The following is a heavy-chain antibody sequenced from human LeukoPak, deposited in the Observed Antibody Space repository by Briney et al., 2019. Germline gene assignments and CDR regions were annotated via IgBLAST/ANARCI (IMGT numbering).Heavy chain of an antibody. CDR3: ARAPHQYQLLNFDY. CDR2: IYYSGST. D-gene: IGHD2-2*01. V-gene: IGHV4-59*01. Sequence: PSQTLSLTCTVSGGSISSYYWSWIRQPPGKGLEWIGYIYYSGSTNYNPSLKSRVTISVDTSKNQFSLKLSSVTAADTAVYYCARAPHQYQLLNFDYWGQGTLVTVSS. J-gene: IGHJ4*02. CDR1: GGSISSYY.